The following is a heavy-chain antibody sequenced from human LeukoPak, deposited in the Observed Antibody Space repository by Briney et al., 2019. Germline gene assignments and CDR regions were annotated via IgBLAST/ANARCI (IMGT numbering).Heavy chain of an antibody. D-gene: IGHD3-22*01. CDR1: GFTFSSYG. Sequence: GGTLRLSCAASGFTFSSYGMSWVRQAPGKGLEWVSAISGSGGSTYYADSVKGRFTISRDNSKNTLYLQMNSLRAEDTAVYYCATDYYDSSGYLSPLDYWGQGTLVTVSS. CDR3: ATDYYDSSGYLSPLDY. J-gene: IGHJ4*02. V-gene: IGHV3-23*01. CDR2: ISGSGGST.